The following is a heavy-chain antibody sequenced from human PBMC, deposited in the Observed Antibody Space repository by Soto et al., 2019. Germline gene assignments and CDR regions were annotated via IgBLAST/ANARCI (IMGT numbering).Heavy chain of an antibody. J-gene: IGHJ6*02. V-gene: IGHV3-30*09. D-gene: IGHD2-2*01. CDR1: GVQFSSYT. CDR3: ARDTVTSLTPYQGFYYYGMDA. Sequence: PXGSLRPSCPASGVQFSSYTMHCLHGAPGRGLEWVGIISFDGSSKYYADWLKCRIVISRDNSKDSLYLQMDTLRPDDTAIYYCARDTVTSLTPYQGFYYYGMDAWGQGPTATVSS. CDR2: ISFDGSSK.